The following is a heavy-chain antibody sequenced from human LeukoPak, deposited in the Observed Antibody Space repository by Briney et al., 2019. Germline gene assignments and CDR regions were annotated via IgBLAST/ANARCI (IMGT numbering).Heavy chain of an antibody. CDR1: GGSISSSSYY. CDR2: IYYSGST. CDR3: ARASRVEMATIGLDY. J-gene: IGHJ4*02. V-gene: IGHV4-39*01. Sequence: PSETLSLTCTVSGGSISSSSYYWGWIRQPPGKGLEWIGSIYYSGSTYYNPSLKSRVTISVDTSKNQFSLKLSSVTAADTAVYYCARASRVEMATIGLDYWGQGTLVTVSS. D-gene: IGHD5-24*01.